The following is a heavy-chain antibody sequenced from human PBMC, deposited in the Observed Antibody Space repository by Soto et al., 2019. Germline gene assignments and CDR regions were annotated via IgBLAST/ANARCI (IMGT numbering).Heavy chain of an antibody. Sequence: SEPLSLTCTVSGCSISTDSYYWGWIHHSPEKGLEWIASISYSGSTYYNPTLKSRVTISVDTSKNQFSLKLSSVTAADTAVYYCARVSTIFGVVIISMDVWGQGT. CDR1: GCSISTDSYY. D-gene: IGHD3-3*01. CDR2: ISYSGST. V-gene: IGHV4-39*07. J-gene: IGHJ6*02. CDR3: ARVSTIFGVVIISMDV.